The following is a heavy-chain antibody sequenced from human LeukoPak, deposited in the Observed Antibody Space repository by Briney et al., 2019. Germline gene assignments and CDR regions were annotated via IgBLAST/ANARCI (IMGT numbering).Heavy chain of an antibody. CDR2: INPNSCGT. D-gene: IGHD4-17*01. CDR1: VYRITGYY. J-gene: IGHJ4*02. CDR3: ARVQDYGDYPDY. V-gene: IGHV1-2*02. Sequence: ASVTVSCKASVYRITGYYLHWERQAPGQGLEWMGWINPNSCGTNYAQKFQGTVTMTRDTSISTAYMELSRLRSDDTAVYYCARVQDYGDYPDYWGQGTLVTVSS.